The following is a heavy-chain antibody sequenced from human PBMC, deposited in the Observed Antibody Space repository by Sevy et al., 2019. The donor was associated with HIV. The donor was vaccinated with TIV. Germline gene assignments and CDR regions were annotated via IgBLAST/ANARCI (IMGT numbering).Heavy chain of an antibody. V-gene: IGHV3-23*01. CDR2: ISTNGNIT. CDR3: AKEATIVAMVAYAFDM. Sequence: GESLKISCTASGFAFNTYAMYWVRQAPGKGLEWVSSISTNGNITYYADSVKGRFIVSRDSSKNTVYLQMHSLRVDDTAVYYCAKEATIVAMVAYAFDMWGQGTTVTVSS. J-gene: IGHJ3*02. CDR1: GFAFNTYA. D-gene: IGHD2-8*01.